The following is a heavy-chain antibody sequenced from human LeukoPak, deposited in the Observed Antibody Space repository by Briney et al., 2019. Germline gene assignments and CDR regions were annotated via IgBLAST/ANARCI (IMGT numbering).Heavy chain of an antibody. V-gene: IGHV3-30*02. CDR2: IRYDGSNK. D-gene: IGHD3-3*01. Sequence: GGSLRLSCAASGFTFSSYGMHWVRQAPGKGLEWVAFIRYDGSNKDYADSVKGRFTISRDNSKNTLYLQMNSLRAEDTAVYYCAKDPYDFWSGYQEGYYYYMDVWGKGTTVTVSS. J-gene: IGHJ6*03. CDR3: AKDPYDFWSGYQEGYYYYMDV. CDR1: GFTFSSYG.